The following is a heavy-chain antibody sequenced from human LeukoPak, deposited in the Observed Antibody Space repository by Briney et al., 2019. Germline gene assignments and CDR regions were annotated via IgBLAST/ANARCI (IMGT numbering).Heavy chain of an antibody. D-gene: IGHD3-22*01. Sequence: SETLSLTCSVSGASVRSDSHYWSWIRQPPGKGLEWIGNVYYSGRTAYSPSLKSRVTISVDISKNQFSLQLNSVTAADTAVYYCVRETATYYYDSRGYYRQIEVFDIWGQGTPVIVSS. J-gene: IGHJ3*02. CDR2: VYYSGRT. CDR1: GASVRSDSHY. V-gene: IGHV4-61*01. CDR3: VRETATYYYDSRGYYRQIEVFDI.